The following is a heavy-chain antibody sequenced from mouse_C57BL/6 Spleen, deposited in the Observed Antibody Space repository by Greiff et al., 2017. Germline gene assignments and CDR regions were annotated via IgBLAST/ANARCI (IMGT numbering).Heavy chain of an antibody. CDR2: IYPGDGDT. J-gene: IGHJ2*01. Sequence: LQESGPELVKPGASVKISCKASGYAFSSSWMNWVKQRPGKGLEWIGRIYPGDGDTNYNGKFKGKATLTADKSSSTAYMQLSSLTSEDSAVYFCAMGPYYFDYWGQGTTLTVSS. V-gene: IGHV1-82*01. CDR1: GYAFSSSW. CDR3: AMGPYYFDY. D-gene: IGHD4-1*01.